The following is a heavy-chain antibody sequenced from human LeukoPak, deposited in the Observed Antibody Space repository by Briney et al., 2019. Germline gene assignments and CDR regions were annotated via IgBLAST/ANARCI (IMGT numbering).Heavy chain of an antibody. CDR1: GFTFDDYA. J-gene: IGHJ4*02. V-gene: IGHV3-9*01. D-gene: IGHD3-10*01. CDR3: AKDIFTMVRGVVDY. Sequence: PGGSLRLSCAASGFTFDDYAMHWVRQAPGKGLEWVSGISWNSGSIGYADSVKGRFTISRDNAKNSLYLQMNSLSAEDTALYYCAKDIFTMVRGVVDYWGQGTLVTVSS. CDR2: ISWNSGSI.